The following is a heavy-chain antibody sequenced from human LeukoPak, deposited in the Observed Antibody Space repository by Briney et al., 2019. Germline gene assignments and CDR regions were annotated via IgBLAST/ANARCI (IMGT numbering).Heavy chain of an antibody. CDR2: IYYSGST. J-gene: IGHJ6*02. CDR1: GGSISSYY. Sequence: SETLSLTCTVSGGSISSYYWSWIRQPPGKGLEWIGYIYYSGSTNYNPSLKSRVTISVDTSKNQFSLKLSSVTAADTAVYYCARQGVPAYYYYYYGMDVWGQGTTVTVSS. CDR3: ARQGVPAYYYYYYGMDV. V-gene: IGHV4-59*08.